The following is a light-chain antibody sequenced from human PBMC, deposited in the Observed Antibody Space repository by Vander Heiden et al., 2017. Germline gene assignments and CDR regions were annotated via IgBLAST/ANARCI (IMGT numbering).Light chain of an antibody. V-gene: IGKV3-11*01. Sequence: EIVLTQSPATLSLSPGERATLSCRASQSVSSYLAWYQQKPGQAPRLLIYDASNRATGIPARFSGSGSGTDFTLTISSLDPEDFAVYYCQHRSNWRGITFGPGTKVDIK. CDR1: QSVSSY. J-gene: IGKJ3*01. CDR2: DAS. CDR3: QHRSNWRGIT.